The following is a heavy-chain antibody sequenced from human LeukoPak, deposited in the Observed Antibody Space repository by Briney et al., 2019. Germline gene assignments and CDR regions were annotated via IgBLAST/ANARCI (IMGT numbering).Heavy chain of an antibody. J-gene: IGHJ4*02. CDR1: GFTFSSYA. V-gene: IGHV3-30-3*01. D-gene: IGHD1-1*01. CDR2: ISYDGSNK. Sequence: GGFLRLSCAASGFTFSSYAMHWVRQAPGKGLEWVAVISYDGSNKNYADFVKGRFTISRDNSKNTLALQMNSLRAEDTAVYYCATNWNLDYWGQGALVTVSS. CDR3: ATNWNLDY.